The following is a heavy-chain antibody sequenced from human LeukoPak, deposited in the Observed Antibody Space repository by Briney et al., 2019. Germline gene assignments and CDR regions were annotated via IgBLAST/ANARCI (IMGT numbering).Heavy chain of an antibody. Sequence: SETLSLTCTVSGYSISSGYYWGWIRQPPGKGLEWIGSIYYSGSTYYNPSLKSRVTISVDTSKNQFSLKLTSVTAADTAVYYCARLGPHLDYWGQGILVTVSS. CDR2: IYYSGST. D-gene: IGHD7-27*01. CDR1: GYSISSGYY. V-gene: IGHV4-38-2*02. CDR3: ARLGPHLDY. J-gene: IGHJ4*02.